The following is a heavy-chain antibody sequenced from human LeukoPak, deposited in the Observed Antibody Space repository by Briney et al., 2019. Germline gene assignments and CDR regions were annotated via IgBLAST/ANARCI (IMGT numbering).Heavy chain of an antibody. Sequence: SETLSLTCTVSGGSISSYYWSWIRQPPGKGLEWIGYIYYSGSTNYNPSLKSRGTISVDTSKNQFSLKLSSVTAAGTAVYYWAREGGGELGGIDYWGQGTLVTVSS. CDR3: AREGGGELGGIDY. J-gene: IGHJ4*02. CDR2: IYYSGST. D-gene: IGHD7-27*01. V-gene: IGHV4-59*01. CDR1: GGSISSYY.